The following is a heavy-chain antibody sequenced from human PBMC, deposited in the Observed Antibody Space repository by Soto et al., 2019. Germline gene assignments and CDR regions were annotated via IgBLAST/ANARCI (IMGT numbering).Heavy chain of an antibody. D-gene: IGHD2-15*01. CDR1: GGSISSDASF. CDR2: ISYSGTT. Sequence: SETLSLTCTVSGGSISSDASFWSWIRQLPGKGPEWIAFISYSGTTSYNPSLRSRVTISADTSKSQFSPNLSSVTAADTAVYYCARGGASSKWFDPWGQGILVTVSS. CDR3: ARGGASSKWFDP. V-gene: IGHV4-31*03. J-gene: IGHJ5*02.